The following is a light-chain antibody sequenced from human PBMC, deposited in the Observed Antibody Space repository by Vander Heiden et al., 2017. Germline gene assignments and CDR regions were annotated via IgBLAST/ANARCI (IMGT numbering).Light chain of an antibody. CDR1: QSINQN. CDR2: YTS. J-gene: IGKJ2*01. CDR3: LQTGSIPFT. Sequence: EIVLTQSPEFQYVTPKARVTITCRASQSINQNLSWYQHKPHQSPQLLIRYTSQSLSGVPSRFRGSGSGTDFTPTIKSLEAEDAAAYYCLQTGSIPFTFGQGTRLEIK. V-gene: IGKV6D-21*02.